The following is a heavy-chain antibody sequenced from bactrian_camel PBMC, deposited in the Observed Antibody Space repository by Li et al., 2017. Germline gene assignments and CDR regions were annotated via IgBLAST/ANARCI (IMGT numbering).Heavy chain of an antibody. CDR3: CKVMFGSWFSFPRVFNY. J-gene: IGHJ4*01. D-gene: IGHD3*01. V-gene: IGHV3S1*01. CDR2: TGPSTT. CDR1: GYTVVSGC. Sequence: HVQLVESGGGSVQPGGSLRLSCVASGYTVVSGCMGWFRQTPGKEREEVAATGPSTTKYADSVKGRFTISRDNAENTLYLQLNSLKTEDTAMYSCCKVMFGSWFSFPRVFNYRGQGTQVTVS.